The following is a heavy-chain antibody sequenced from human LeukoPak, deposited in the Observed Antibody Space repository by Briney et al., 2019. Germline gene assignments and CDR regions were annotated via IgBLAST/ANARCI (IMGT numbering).Heavy chain of an antibody. D-gene: IGHD6-25*01. CDR1: GFTFSSYA. V-gene: IGHV3-23*01. CDR3: AREGVGEQREGMDV. CDR2: ISGSGGST. J-gene: IGHJ6*03. Sequence: PGRSLRLSCAASGFTFSSYAMSWVRQAPGKGLEWVSAISGSGGSTYYADSVKGRFTISRDNSKNTLYLQMNSLRVEDSAVYYCAREGVGEQREGMDVWGKGTTVTVSS.